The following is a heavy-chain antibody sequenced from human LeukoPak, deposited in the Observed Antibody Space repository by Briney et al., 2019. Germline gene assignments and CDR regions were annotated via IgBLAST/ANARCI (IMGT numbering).Heavy chain of an antibody. CDR2: TNNDGSST. D-gene: IGHD3-10*02. Sequence: GGSLRLSCVASGFTFSNYWIHWVRQAPGKGLVWVSRTNNDGSSTTYADFVKGRFTSSRDNAKNTLYLQMDSLRAEDTAVYYCTRSVFPYYFDCWGQGTLVTVS. CDR1: GFTFSNYW. J-gene: IGHJ4*02. CDR3: TRSVFPYYFDC. V-gene: IGHV3-74*01.